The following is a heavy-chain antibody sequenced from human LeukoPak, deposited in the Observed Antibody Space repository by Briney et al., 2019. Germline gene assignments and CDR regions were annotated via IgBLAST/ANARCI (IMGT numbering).Heavy chain of an antibody. CDR1: GYSFTSYW. CDR3: ARQTGIVVAGTSQKGFDY. CDR2: IYPGDSDT. Sequence: GESLKISCKGSGYSFTSYWIGWVRQMPGKGLEWMGIIYPGDSDTRYSPSFQGQVTISADKSISTAYLQWSSLKASDTAMYYCARQTGIVVAGTSQKGFDYWGQGTLVTVSS. D-gene: IGHD6-19*01. J-gene: IGHJ4*02. V-gene: IGHV5-51*01.